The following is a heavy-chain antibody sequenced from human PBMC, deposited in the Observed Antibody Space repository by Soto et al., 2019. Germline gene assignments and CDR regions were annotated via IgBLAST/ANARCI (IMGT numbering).Heavy chain of an antibody. CDR1: GFTFSSYA. V-gene: IGHV3-23*01. D-gene: IGHD6-19*01. CDR2: ISGSGGST. J-gene: IGHJ4*02. CDR3: AIVAVAGRDY. Sequence: PGGSLRLSCAASGFTFSSYAMSWVRQAPGKGLEWVSAISGSGGSTDYAYSVKGRFTISRDNSKNTLYLQMNSLRAEDTSVYYCAIVAVAGRDYWGQGTLVTVSS.